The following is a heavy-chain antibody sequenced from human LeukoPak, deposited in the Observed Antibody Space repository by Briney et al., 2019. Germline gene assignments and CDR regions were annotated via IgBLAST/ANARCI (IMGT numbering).Heavy chain of an antibody. CDR3: ARERVVTAIHYFDY. Sequence: GGSLRLSCAASGFTFSDYYMSWIRQAPGKGLEWVSYISSSSSYTNYADSVKGRFTISRDNAKNSLYLQMNSLRAEDTAVYYCARERVVTAIHYFDYWGQGTLVTVSS. J-gene: IGHJ4*02. CDR2: ISSSSSYT. CDR1: GFTFSDYY. V-gene: IGHV3-11*05. D-gene: IGHD2-21*02.